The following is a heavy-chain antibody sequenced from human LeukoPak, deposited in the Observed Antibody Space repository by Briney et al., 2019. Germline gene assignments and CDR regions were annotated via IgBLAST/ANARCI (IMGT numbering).Heavy chain of an antibody. V-gene: IGHV1-18*01. CDR1: GYTFTSYG. CDR2: ISAYNGNT. Sequence: ASVKVSCKASGYTFTSYGISWVRQAPGQGLEWMGWISAYNGNTNYAPKLQGRVTMTTDTSTSTAYMELRSLRSDDTAVYYCARAPTTVVTPNYYYYYMDVWGKGTTVTVSS. CDR3: ARAPTTVVTPNYYYYYMDV. D-gene: IGHD4-23*01. J-gene: IGHJ6*03.